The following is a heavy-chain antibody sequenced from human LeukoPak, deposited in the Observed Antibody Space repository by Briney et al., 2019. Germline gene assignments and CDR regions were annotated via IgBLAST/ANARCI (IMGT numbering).Heavy chain of an antibody. CDR3: ARVESWEHSGSSQDAFDI. J-gene: IGHJ3*02. D-gene: IGHD1-26*01. Sequence: PGGSLRLSCAASGFTFDDYAMHWVRQAPGKGLEWVSSISSSSSYIYYADSVKGRFTISRDNAKNSLYLQMNSLRAEDTAVYYCARVESWEHSGSSQDAFDIWGQGTMVTVSS. V-gene: IGHV3-21*01. CDR1: GFTFDDYA. CDR2: ISSSSSYI.